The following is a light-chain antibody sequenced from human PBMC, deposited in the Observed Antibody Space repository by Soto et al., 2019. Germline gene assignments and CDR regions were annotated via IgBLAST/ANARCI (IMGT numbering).Light chain of an antibody. Sequence: QSVLTQPPAVSGAPGQRVTISCTGSSSNIGAGYDVHWYQQLPGTAPKLLIYGNSNRPSGVPDRFSGPKSGTSASLAITGLQAEDEADCYCQSYDSSLSGAVFGGGTQLTVL. CDR1: SSNIGAGYD. J-gene: IGLJ7*01. CDR2: GNS. CDR3: QSYDSSLSGAV. V-gene: IGLV1-40*01.